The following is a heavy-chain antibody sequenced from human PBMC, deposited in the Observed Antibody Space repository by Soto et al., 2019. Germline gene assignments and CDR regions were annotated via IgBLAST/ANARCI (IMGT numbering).Heavy chain of an antibody. D-gene: IGHD3-16*01. Sequence: DVQLLESGGGLAQPGESLRLSCVASGFSFSAYAMSWVRQSPGKGFEWVSTISGRGRITDYADSVKGRCTTSTDTSTNTLYLHMHSLTADDTALYYCVKERIELWLIDYWGQGTLVTVSS. CDR2: ISGRGRIT. CDR1: GFSFSAYA. CDR3: VKERIELWLIDY. J-gene: IGHJ4*02. V-gene: IGHV3-23*01.